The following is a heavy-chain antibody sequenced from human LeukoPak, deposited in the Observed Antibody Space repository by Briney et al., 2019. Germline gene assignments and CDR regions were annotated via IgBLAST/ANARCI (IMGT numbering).Heavy chain of an antibody. Sequence: GGSLRLSCAASGFTFSSYTMSWVRQMPGKGLEWMGIIYPGDSDTRYSPSFQGQVTISADKSISTAYLQWSSLKASDTAMYYCARRGWEPLSEDAFDIWGQGTMVTVSS. V-gene: IGHV5-51*01. CDR2: IYPGDSDT. CDR1: GFTFSSYT. CDR3: ARRGWEPLSEDAFDI. J-gene: IGHJ3*02. D-gene: IGHD1-26*01.